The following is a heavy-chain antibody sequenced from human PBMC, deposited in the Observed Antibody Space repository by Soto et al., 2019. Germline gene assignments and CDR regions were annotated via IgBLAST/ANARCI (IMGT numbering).Heavy chain of an antibody. CDR3: ARRRYYDSSGYYPYYYYYGMDV. CDR1: GYSFTSYW. CDR2: IYPGDSDT. V-gene: IGHV5-51*01. Sequence: GESLKISCKGSGYSFTSYWIGWVRQMPGKGLEWMGIIYPGDSDTRYSPSFQGQVTISADKSISTAYLQWSSLKASDNAMYYCARRRYYDSSGYYPYYYYYGMDVWGQGTTVTVSS. D-gene: IGHD3-22*01. J-gene: IGHJ6*02.